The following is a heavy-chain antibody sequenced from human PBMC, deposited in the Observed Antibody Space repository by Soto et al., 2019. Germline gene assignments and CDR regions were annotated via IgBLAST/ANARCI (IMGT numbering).Heavy chain of an antibody. CDR2: IYYSGST. CDR1: GGSISSGDYY. D-gene: IGHD1-26*01. Sequence: SETLSLTCTVSGGSISSGDYYWSWIRQPPGKGLERIGYIYYSGSTYYNPSLKSRVTISVDTSKNQFSLKLSSVTAADTAVYYCAREDGIGRAFDIWGQGTMVTVSS. J-gene: IGHJ3*02. V-gene: IGHV4-30-4*01. CDR3: AREDGIGRAFDI.